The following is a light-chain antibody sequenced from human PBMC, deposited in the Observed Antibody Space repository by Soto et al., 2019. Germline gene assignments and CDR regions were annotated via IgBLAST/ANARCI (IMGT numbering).Light chain of an antibody. V-gene: IGKV1-5*01. J-gene: IGKJ1*01. Sequence: DLQMTQSPSSLSASDGDRDTIXXRASQSISSWLAGYQQKPGKAPKLRMYDASSLEGGVPSRFSGSGSGTEFTLTISSLQPDDFATYHCQQYRSLSTFGQGTKVDIK. CDR2: DAS. CDR3: QQYRSLST. CDR1: QSISSW.